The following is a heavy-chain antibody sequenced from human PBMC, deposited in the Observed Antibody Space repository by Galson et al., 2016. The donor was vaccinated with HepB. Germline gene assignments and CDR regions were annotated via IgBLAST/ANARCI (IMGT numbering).Heavy chain of an antibody. D-gene: IGHD6-19*01. Sequence: PALVKPPQTLTLTCTFSGFSLSTIGVGVGWIRQPPGKALEWLALIYWNDDKYYSPSLRSRLTITKDTSKNQVVLTMTNVDPVDTATYYCAHRPPLWLTLAYWGQGTLVTVAS. CDR2: IYWNDDK. J-gene: IGHJ4*02. CDR3: AHRPPLWLTLAY. CDR1: GFSLSTIGVG. V-gene: IGHV2-5*01.